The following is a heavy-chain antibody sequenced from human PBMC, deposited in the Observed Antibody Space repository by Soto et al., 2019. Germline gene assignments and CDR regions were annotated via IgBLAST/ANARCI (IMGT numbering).Heavy chain of an antibody. Sequence: TLSLTCNVSGGSIRSYYWSWIRQPPGKRLEWIGYIYYSAYTNYNPSLKSRVTISVDTSKNQFSLKLSSVTAADTAVYYCASGDEMATIDYWGQGTLVTVAS. D-gene: IGHD2-21*01. CDR3: ASGDEMATIDY. CDR2: IYYSAYT. J-gene: IGHJ4*02. V-gene: IGHV4-59*12. CDR1: GGSIRSYY.